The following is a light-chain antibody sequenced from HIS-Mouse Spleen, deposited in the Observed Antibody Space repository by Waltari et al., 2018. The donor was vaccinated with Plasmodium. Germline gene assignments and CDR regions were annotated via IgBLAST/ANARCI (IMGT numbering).Light chain of an antibody. CDR1: SSNIGSNT. V-gene: IGLV1-44*01. CDR3: AAWDDSLNGVV. CDR2: SNN. Sequence: QSVLTQPPSASGTPGQRVTISCSGSSSNIGSNTVNWYQQLPGTAPKLLIYSNNTRPSGVPDRFSGSKSGTSASLASSGLQSEDEADYYCAAWDDSLNGVVFGGGTKLTVL. J-gene: IGLJ2*01.